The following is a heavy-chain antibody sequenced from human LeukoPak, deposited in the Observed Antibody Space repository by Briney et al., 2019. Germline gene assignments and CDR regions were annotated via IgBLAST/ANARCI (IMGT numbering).Heavy chain of an antibody. Sequence: PGWSLRLSCAASGCTFDTYAMNWVRQAPGKGLEWVSRISGDGGSTYYADSVKGRFTISRDNSKNSLSLQLNSLRTEDTALYYCALDGYSSSWYAYAFDIWGQGTMVTVSS. D-gene: IGHD6-13*01. V-gene: IGHV3-43*02. CDR2: ISGDGGST. CDR1: GCTFDTYA. J-gene: IGHJ3*02. CDR3: ALDGYSSSWYAYAFDI.